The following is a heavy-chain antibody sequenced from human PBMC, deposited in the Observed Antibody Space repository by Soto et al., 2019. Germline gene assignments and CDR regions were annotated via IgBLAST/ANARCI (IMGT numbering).Heavy chain of an antibody. CDR3: ARHETLNGDYDY. D-gene: IGHD4-17*01. V-gene: IGHV4-59*08. CDR2: SYYSGST. J-gene: IGHJ4*02. Sequence: PSETLSLTCTVSGGSISSYYWSWIRQPPGKGLEWIGYSYYSGSTNYNPSLKSRVTISVDTSKNQFSLKLSSVTAADTAVYYCARHETLNGDYDYWGQGTLVTV. CDR1: GGSISSYY.